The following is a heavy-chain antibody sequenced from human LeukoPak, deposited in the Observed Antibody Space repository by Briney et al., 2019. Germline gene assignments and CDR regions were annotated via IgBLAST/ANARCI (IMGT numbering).Heavy chain of an antibody. D-gene: IGHD3-9*01. Sequence: ASVKVSCMASGYTFTSYDINWVRQATGQGLEWMGWMNPNSGNIGYAQKFQGRVTMTRNTSIGTAYMEVSSLRSEDTAVYYCARGTRGDILTGYSLGYWGQGTLVTVSS. CDR1: GYTFTSYD. V-gene: IGHV1-8*01. CDR2: MNPNSGNI. CDR3: ARGTRGDILTGYSLGY. J-gene: IGHJ4*02.